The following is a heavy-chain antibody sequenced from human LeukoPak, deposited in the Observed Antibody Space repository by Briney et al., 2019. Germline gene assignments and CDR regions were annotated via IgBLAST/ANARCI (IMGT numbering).Heavy chain of an antibody. V-gene: IGHV4-34*01. D-gene: IGHD3-22*01. CDR2: IKHSGST. J-gene: IGHJ4*02. CDR3: ASMYYDSSGYYITDY. Sequence: SETLSLTCAVFGGSFSNDYWSWIRQPPGKGLEWIGEIKHSGSTNYNPSLKSRVTISVDTSKNQFSLKLSSVTAADTAVYYCASMYYDSSGYYITDYWGQGTLVTVSS. CDR1: GGSFSNDY.